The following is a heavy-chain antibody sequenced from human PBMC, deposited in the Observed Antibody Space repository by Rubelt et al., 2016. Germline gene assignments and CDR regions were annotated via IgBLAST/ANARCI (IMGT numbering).Heavy chain of an antibody. CDR3: ARDMGSSWTLTYYFDY. CDR1: GFTFSSYA. J-gene: IGHJ4*02. D-gene: IGHD6-13*01. Sequence: FEAGGGLVQPGGSLRLSCAASGFTFSSYAMSWVRQAPGKGLEWVAAITGSGGSTYYADSVKGRFTISRDNSKNTLYLQMNSLRAEDTAVYYCARDMGSSWTLTYYFDYWGQGTLVTVSS. V-gene: IGHV3-23*01. CDR2: ITGSGGST.